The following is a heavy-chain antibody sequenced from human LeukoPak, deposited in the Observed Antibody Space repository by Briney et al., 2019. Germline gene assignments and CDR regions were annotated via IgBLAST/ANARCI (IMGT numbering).Heavy chain of an antibody. CDR1: GYTFTSYG. Sequence: ASVKVSCKASGYTFTSYGISWVRQAPGQGLEWMGIINPSGGSTSYAQKFQGRVTMTRDTSTSTVYMELSSLRSEDTAVYYCARDRDYDYVWGSYRYTRPWFDPWGQGTLVTVSS. CDR2: INPSGGST. CDR3: ARDRDYDYVWGSYRYTRPWFDP. J-gene: IGHJ5*02. V-gene: IGHV1-46*01. D-gene: IGHD3-16*02.